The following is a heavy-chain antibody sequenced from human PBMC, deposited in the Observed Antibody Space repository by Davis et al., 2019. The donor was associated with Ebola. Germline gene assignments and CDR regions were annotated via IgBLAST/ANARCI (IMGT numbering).Heavy chain of an antibody. CDR3: ARDGEHYSDLDY. D-gene: IGHD1-26*01. CDR2: IKSDGSTK. J-gene: IGHJ4*02. CDR1: GFSFSSYW. V-gene: IGHV3-74*01. Sequence: GASLNISCVVSGFSFSSYWMHWVRQAPGKGLVWVSRIKSDGSTKSYADSVKGRFTISRDNAKNTLYLQMDSLRAEDTAVYYCARDGEHYSDLDYWGQGTLVTVSS.